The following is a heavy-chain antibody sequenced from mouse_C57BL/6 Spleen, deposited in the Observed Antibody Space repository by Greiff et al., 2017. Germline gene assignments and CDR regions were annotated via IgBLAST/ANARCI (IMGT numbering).Heavy chain of an antibody. CDR1: GYTFTEYT. J-gene: IGHJ3*01. CDR2: IYPGSGST. V-gene: IGHV1-55*01. CDR3: ARSATGRFAY. D-gene: IGHD6-1*01. Sequence: VQLQQSGAELVKPGASVKLSCKASGYTFTEYTIHWVKQRSGQGLEWIGDIYPGSGSTNYNEKFKSKATLTVDTSSSTAYMQLSSLTSEDAAVYYCARSATGRFAYWGQGTLVTVSA.